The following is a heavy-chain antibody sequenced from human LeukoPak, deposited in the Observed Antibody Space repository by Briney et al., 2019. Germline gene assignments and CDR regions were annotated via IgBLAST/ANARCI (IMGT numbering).Heavy chain of an antibody. V-gene: IGHV4-39*07. Sequence: SETLSLTCTVSGGSISSSSYYWGWIRQPPGKGLEWIGSIYYSGSTNYNPSLKSRVTISVDTSKNQFSLKLSSVTTADTAVYYCARGTDFWSGYSYYYYMDVWGKGTTVTVSS. D-gene: IGHD3-3*01. CDR3: ARGTDFWSGYSYYYYMDV. CDR1: GGSISSSSYY. J-gene: IGHJ6*03. CDR2: IYYSGST.